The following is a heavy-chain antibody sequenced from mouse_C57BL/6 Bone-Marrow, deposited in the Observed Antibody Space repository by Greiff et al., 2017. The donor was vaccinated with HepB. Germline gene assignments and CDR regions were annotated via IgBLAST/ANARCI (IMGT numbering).Heavy chain of an antibody. V-gene: IGHV1-26*01. Sequence: VQLQQSGPELVKPGASVKISCKASGYTFTDYYMNWVKQSHGKSLEWIGDINPNNGGTSYNQKFKGKATLTVDTSSSTAYMELRSLTSEDSAVYYCAREWGAYCYYLDYWGQGTTLTVSS. CDR3: AREWGAYCYYLDY. CDR2: INPNNGGT. D-gene: IGHD6-5*01. CDR1: GYTFTDYY. J-gene: IGHJ2*01.